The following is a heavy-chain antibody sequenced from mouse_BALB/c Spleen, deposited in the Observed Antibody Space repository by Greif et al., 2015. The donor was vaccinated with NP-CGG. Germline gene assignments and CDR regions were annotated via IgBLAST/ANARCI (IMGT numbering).Heavy chain of an antibody. CDR1: GFTFSSYT. J-gene: IGHJ3*01. CDR3: TAITRFAY. CDR2: ISSGGSYT. V-gene: IGHV5-6-4*01. D-gene: IGHD2-4*01. Sequence: EVHLVESGGGLVKPGGSLKLSCAASGFTFSSYTMSWVRQTPEKRLEWVATISSGGSYTYYPDGVKGRFTISRDNAKNTLYLQMSSLKSEDTAMYYCTAITRFAYWGQGTLVTVSA.